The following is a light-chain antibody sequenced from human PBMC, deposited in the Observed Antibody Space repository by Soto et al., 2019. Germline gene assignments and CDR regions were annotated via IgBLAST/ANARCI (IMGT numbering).Light chain of an antibody. CDR3: QHYGSSPPVT. J-gene: IGKJ2*01. V-gene: IGKV3-20*01. CDR1: QSVSSNY. CDR2: GAS. Sequence: EIVLTQSPGPLSLSPGERATLSCRASQSVSSNYLAWYQQKPGLAPRLLIYGASSRATGIPDRFSGSGSGTDFTLTISRPEPEDFAVYYCQHYGSSPPVTFAQGSKVEIK.